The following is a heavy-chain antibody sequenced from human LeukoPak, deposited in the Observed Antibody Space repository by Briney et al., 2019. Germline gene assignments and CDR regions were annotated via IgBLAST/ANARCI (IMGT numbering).Heavy chain of an antibody. J-gene: IGHJ4*02. D-gene: IGHD3-16*01. CDR2: IYSGGST. CDR3: ARGVMLTYRGGAVFDY. V-gene: IGHV3-53*01. CDR1: GFNFNDAW. Sequence: GGSLRLSCEASGFNFNDAWMSWARQPPGKGLEWVSVIYSGGSTYYADSVKGRFTISRDNSKNTLYLQMNSLRAEDTAVYYCARGVMLTYRGGAVFDYWGQGTLVTVSS.